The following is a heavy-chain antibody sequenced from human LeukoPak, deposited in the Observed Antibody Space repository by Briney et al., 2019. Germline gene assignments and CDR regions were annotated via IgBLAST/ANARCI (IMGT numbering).Heavy chain of an antibody. Sequence: GGSLRLSCAASGFTFSDYYMSWLRQAPGKGLEWVSYISSSGSTIYYADSVKGRFTISRDNAKNSLYLQMNSLRAEDTAVYYCASDSSSWLKVDYWGQGTLVTVSS. J-gene: IGHJ4*02. CDR1: GFTFSDYY. CDR2: ISSSGSTI. V-gene: IGHV3-11*01. D-gene: IGHD6-13*01. CDR3: ASDSSSWLKVDY.